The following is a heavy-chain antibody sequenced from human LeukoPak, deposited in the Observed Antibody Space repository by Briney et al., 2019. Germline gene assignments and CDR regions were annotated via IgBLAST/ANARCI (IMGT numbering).Heavy chain of an antibody. CDR1: GGSISSGGYY. CDR2: IYYSGST. D-gene: IGHD2-21*02. V-gene: IGHV4-31*03. CDR3: AREAGVVVTGYFDL. Sequence: SETLSLTCTISGGSISSGGYYWSWIRQHPGKGLEWIGYIYYSGSTYYNPSLKSRVTISVDTSKNQFSLKLSSVTAADTAVCYCAREAGVVVTGYFDLWGRGTLVTVSS. J-gene: IGHJ2*01.